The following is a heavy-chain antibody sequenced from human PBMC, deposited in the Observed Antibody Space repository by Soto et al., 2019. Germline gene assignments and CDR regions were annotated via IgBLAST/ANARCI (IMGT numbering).Heavy chain of an antibody. V-gene: IGHV4-61*01. J-gene: IGHJ5*02. CDR2: IYYSGST. CDR3: ARQIISFAP. CDR1: GGSVSSGSYY. Sequence: QVQLQESGPGLVKPSETLSLTCTVSGGSVSSGSYYWSWIRQPPGKGLEWIGYIYYSGSTNYNPALKSRVTISVDTSKNQFSLKLSSVTAADTAVYYCARQIISFAPWGQGTLVTVSS. D-gene: IGHD3-3*02.